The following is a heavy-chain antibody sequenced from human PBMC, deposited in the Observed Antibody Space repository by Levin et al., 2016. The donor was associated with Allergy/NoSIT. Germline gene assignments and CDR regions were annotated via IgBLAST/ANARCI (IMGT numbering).Heavy chain of an antibody. CDR2: IFSNDEK. Sequence: WIRQPPGKALEWLAHIFSNDEKSYSTSLKSRLTISKDTSKSQVVLTMTNMDPVDTATYYCARTSTAMVIFDYWGQGTLVTVSS. J-gene: IGHJ4*02. D-gene: IGHD5-18*01. V-gene: IGHV2-26*01. CDR3: ARTSTAMVIFDY.